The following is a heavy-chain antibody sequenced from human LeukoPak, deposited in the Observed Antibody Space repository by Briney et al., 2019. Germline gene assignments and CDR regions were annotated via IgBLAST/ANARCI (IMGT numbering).Heavy chain of an antibody. CDR1: GFTFSSYA. J-gene: IGHJ4*02. CDR3: ARLYYYDSSTLY. D-gene: IGHD3-22*01. Sequence: GRSLRLSCAASGFTFSSYAMLWVRRAPGKGLEWVAVISYDGSNKYYADSVKGRFTISRDNSKNTLYLQMNSLRAEDTAVYYCARLYYYDSSTLYWGQGTLVTVSS. V-gene: IGHV3-30-3*01. CDR2: ISYDGSNK.